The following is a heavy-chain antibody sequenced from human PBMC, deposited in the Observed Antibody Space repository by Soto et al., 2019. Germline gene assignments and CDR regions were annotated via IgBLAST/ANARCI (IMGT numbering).Heavy chain of an antibody. Sequence: PEESLKISCKGSGYSFTSYLIGWVRQMPGKGLEWMGIIYPGDSDTRYSPSFQGQVTISADKSISTAYVQWSSLKASDTAMYYCARVDSYGYYYYYYGMDVWGQGTTVTVSS. J-gene: IGHJ6*02. V-gene: IGHV5-51*01. CDR3: ARVDSYGYYYYYYGMDV. CDR2: IYPGDSDT. CDR1: GYSFTSYL. D-gene: IGHD5-18*01.